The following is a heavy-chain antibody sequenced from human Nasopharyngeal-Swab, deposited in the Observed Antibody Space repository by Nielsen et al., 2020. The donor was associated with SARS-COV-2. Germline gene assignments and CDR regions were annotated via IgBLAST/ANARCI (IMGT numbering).Heavy chain of an antibody. CDR3: ARASAGYFDL. CDR2: IYYSGST. CDR1: DGSISSYY. V-gene: IGHV4-59*01. Sequence: SETLSPTFTVPDGSISSYYWSWIRQPPGKGLEWIGYIYYSGSTNYNPSLKSRVTISVDTSKNQFSLKLSSVTAADTAVYYCARASAGYFDLWGRGTLVTVSS. J-gene: IGHJ2*01.